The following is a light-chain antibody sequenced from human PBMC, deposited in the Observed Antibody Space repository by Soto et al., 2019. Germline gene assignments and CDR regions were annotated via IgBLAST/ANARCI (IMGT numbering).Light chain of an antibody. V-gene: IGLV2-14*01. J-gene: IGLJ2*01. CDR1: SSDVGGYNY. CDR2: EVN. Sequence: QSVLTQPASVSGSPGQSITISCTGTSSDVGGYNYVSWYQQHPGKAPKLMIYEVNYRPSGVSNRFSGSKSGNTASLTISGLQAEDESDYYCRSYTTSSTYVVFGGGTKLTVL. CDR3: RSYTTSSTYVV.